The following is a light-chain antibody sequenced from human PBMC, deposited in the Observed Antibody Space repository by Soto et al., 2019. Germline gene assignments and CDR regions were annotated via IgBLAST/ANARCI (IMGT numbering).Light chain of an antibody. CDR2: GAS. CDR1: ESVSSRY. CDR3: QQYGRSPPFT. V-gene: IGKV3-20*01. Sequence: EIVLTQSPGTLSLSPGERATLSCRASESVSSRYLAWYQQKPGQAPRLLIYGASNRATGIPDRFSGSGSGTDFTLTISRLEPEDFAVDFCQQYGRSPPFTFGEGTKVEIK. J-gene: IGKJ2*01.